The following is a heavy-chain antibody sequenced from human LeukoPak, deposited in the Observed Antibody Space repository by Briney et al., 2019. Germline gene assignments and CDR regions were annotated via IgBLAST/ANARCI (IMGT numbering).Heavy chain of an antibody. D-gene: IGHD3-3*01. V-gene: IGHV4-59*01. Sequence: SETLSLTRPVSGCSLSSYYWSSIRQPPGKGLARVGDIYYSGSTNYNPSLKSRVTISVDTSKNQFSLKLSSVTAADTAVYYCARDRTICGVHGWFDPWGQGTLVTVSS. J-gene: IGHJ5*02. CDR1: GCSLSSYY. CDR2: IYYSGST. CDR3: ARDRTICGVHGWFDP.